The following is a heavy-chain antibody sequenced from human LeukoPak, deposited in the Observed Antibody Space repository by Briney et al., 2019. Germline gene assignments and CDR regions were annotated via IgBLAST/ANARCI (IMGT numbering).Heavy chain of an antibody. CDR3: ARDMWHFGKLRLEYHFDY. CDR1: GFTFSSYA. CDR2: IKQDGSEK. V-gene: IGHV3-7*01. Sequence: PGRSLRLSCAASGFTFSSYAMHWVRQAPGKGLEWVANIKQDGSEKYYVDSVKGRFTISRDNAKNSVSLQMNSLRAEDTAVYYCARDMWHFGKLRLEYHFDYWGQGTLVTVSS. J-gene: IGHJ4*02. D-gene: IGHD3-10*01.